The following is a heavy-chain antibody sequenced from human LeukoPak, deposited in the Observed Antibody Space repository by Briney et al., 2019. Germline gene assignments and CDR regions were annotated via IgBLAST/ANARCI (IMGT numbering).Heavy chain of an antibody. V-gene: IGHV3-7*03. CDR2: IKQEGSEK. J-gene: IGHJ4*02. CDR3: ARGPEGAPWVDY. D-gene: IGHD3-16*01. Sequence: GGSLRHSCAASGFTYSSYRMSWVRQAPGKGLEWVANIKQEGSEKYYVDSVKGRFTISRDNAKNSLYLQMNSLRAEDTAVYYCARGPEGAPWVDYWGQGTLVTVSS. CDR1: GFTYSSYR.